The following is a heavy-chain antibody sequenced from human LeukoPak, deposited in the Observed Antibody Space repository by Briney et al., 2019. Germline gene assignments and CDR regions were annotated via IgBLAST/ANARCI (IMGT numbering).Heavy chain of an antibody. CDR2: IYYSGST. CDR3: ARDMLGYCSSTSCYGSFDY. CDR1: GGSFSGYY. J-gene: IGHJ4*02. Sequence: SETLSLTCAVYGGSFSGYYWSWIRQPPGKGLEWIGYIYYSGSTNYNPSLKSRVTISVDTSKNQFSLKLSFVTAADTAMYYCARDMLGYCSSTSCYGSFDYWGQGTLVTVSS. V-gene: IGHV4-59*01. D-gene: IGHD2-2*01.